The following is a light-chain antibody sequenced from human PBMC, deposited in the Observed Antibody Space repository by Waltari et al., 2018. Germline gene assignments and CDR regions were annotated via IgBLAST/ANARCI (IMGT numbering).Light chain of an antibody. CDR1: SNNVGAHA. CDR3: SAWDASLDGWV. CDR2: RSN. Sequence: QAGLTQPPSVSQGLRQTATITCTGNSNNVGAHAVAWLQQKQGHPPELVADRSNNRPPGISERFSASTSGNTASLSITGLQTEDEADYYCSAWDASLDGWVFGGGTRLTAL. J-gene: IGLJ3*02. V-gene: IGLV10-54*04.